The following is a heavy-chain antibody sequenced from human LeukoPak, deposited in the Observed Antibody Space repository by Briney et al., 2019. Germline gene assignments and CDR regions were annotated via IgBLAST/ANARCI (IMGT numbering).Heavy chain of an antibody. CDR3: ARASLRDGYNYYFDY. CDR2: ISAYNGDT. V-gene: IGHV1-18*01. CDR1: GYIFAHNG. J-gene: IGHJ4*02. D-gene: IGHD5-24*01. Sequence: ASVKVSCKPSGYIFAHNGISWVRQAPGQGPEWMGWISAYNGDTNYAQNFQGRVTMTRDTSTSTVYMELRSLRSDDTAVYYCARASLRDGYNYYFDYWGQGTLITVSS.